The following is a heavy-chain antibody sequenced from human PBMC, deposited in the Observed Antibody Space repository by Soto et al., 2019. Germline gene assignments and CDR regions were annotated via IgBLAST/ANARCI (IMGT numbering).Heavy chain of an antibody. CDR2: IYYSGST. J-gene: IGHJ4*02. V-gene: IGHV4-39*01. Sequence: ASETLSLTCTVSGGSISSSSYYWGWIRQPPGEGLEWIGSIYYSGSTYYNPSLKSRVTISVDTSKNQFSLKLSSVTAADTAVYYCARLKGPPLLCSGGSCSYYWGQGTLVTVSS. D-gene: IGHD2-15*01. CDR3: ARLKGPPLLCSGGSCSYY. CDR1: GGSISSSSYY.